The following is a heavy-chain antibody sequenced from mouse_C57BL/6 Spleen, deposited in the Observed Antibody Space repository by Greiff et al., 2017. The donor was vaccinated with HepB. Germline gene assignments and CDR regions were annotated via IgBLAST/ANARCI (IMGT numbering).Heavy chain of an antibody. J-gene: IGHJ4*01. Sequence: VQLQQPGAELVRPGSSVKLSCKASGYTFTSYWMAWVKQRPGQGLEWIGNIYPSDSENHYNQKFKDKATLTVDKSSSTAYMQLSSLTSEDSAVYYGARRKDYYYAMDYWGQGTSVTVSS. CDR2: IYPSDSEN. V-gene: IGHV1-61*01. CDR1: GYTFTSYW. CDR3: ARRKDYYYAMDY.